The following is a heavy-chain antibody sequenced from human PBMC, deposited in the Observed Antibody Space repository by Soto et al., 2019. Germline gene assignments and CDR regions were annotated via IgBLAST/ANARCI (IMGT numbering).Heavy chain of an antibody. J-gene: IGHJ3*02. D-gene: IGHD6-19*01. Sequence: SETLSLTCTVSGGSISSGGDYWSWIRQHPGKGLEWIGYIYYSGSTYYNPSLKSRVTISVDTSKNQFSLKLSSVTAADTAVYYCARVFSSGPSLVSAFDIWGQGTMVTVSS. CDR1: GGSISSGGDY. V-gene: IGHV4-31*03. CDR2: IYYSGST. CDR3: ARVFSSGPSLVSAFDI.